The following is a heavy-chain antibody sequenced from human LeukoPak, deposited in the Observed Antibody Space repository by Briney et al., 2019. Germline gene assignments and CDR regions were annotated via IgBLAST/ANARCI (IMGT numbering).Heavy chain of an antibody. J-gene: IGHJ4*02. CDR3: ARDRYGSGSYYTFGFDY. CDR1: GFTVSSNY. CDR2: IYSGGST. Sequence: GVSLRLSCAASGFTVSSNYMSWVRQAPGKGLEWVSVIYSGGSTYYADSVKGRFTISRDNSKNTLYLQMNSLRAEDTAVYYCARDRYGSGSYYTFGFDYWGQGTLVTVYS. V-gene: IGHV3-53*01. D-gene: IGHD3-10*01.